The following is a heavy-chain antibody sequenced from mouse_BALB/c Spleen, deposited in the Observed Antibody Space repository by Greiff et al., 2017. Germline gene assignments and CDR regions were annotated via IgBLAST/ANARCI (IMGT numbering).Heavy chain of an antibody. D-gene: IGHD1-1*01. CDR1: GFNIKDYY. Sequence: VQLKESGAELVRPGALVKLSCKASGFNIKDYYMHWVKQRPEQGLEWIGWIDPENGNTIYDPKFQGKASITADTSSNTAYLQLSSLTSEDTAVYYCASYYGSSYVGYWGQGTTLTVSS. CDR3: ASYYGSSYVGY. CDR2: IDPENGNT. V-gene: IGHV14-1*02. J-gene: IGHJ2*01.